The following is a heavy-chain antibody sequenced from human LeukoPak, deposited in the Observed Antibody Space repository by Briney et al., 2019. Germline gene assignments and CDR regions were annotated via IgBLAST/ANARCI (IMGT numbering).Heavy chain of an antibody. CDR1: GGSISSYY. J-gene: IGHJ4*02. CDR2: ISYSGST. V-gene: IGHV4-59*01. D-gene: IGHD1-26*01. CDR3: ASSRYTGSYSTIDF. Sequence: SETLSLTCTDSGGSISSYYWSWIRQPPGKGLEWIGYISYSGSTNFNPSLKSRVTISLDTSKNQFSLKLSSVTAADTAMYYCASSRYTGSYSTIDFWGQGTLVTVSS.